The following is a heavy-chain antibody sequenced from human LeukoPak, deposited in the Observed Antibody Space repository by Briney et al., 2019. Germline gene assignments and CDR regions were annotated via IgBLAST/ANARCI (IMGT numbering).Heavy chain of an antibody. CDR3: ARDPSRGWYKKQVDY. CDR1: GFTFSSCA. D-gene: IGHD6-19*01. CDR2: ISASGGHT. V-gene: IGHV3-23*01. Sequence: GGSLRLSCAASGFTFSSCAMSWVRQAPGKGLEWVSGISASGGHTFYADSVKGRFSISRDNSKNTLYLQMNSLRAEDTAVYYCARDPSRGWYKKQVDYWGQGTLVTVSS. J-gene: IGHJ4*02.